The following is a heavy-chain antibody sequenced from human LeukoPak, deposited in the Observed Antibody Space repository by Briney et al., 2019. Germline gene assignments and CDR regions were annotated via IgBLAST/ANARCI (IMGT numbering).Heavy chain of an antibody. V-gene: IGHV4-59*01. Sequence: SETLSLTCTVSGGSISSYYWSWIRQPPGKGLEWVGYIYYSGSTNYNPSLKSRVTISVDTSKNQFSLKLSSVTAADTAVYYCARVATPNWFDPWGQGTLVTVSS. D-gene: IGHD2-15*01. CDR3: ARVATPNWFDP. CDR2: IYYSGST. J-gene: IGHJ5*02. CDR1: GGSISSYY.